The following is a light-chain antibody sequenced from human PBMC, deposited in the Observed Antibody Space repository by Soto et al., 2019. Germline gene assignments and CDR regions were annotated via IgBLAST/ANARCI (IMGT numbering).Light chain of an antibody. Sequence: EIVLTQSPATLSLSPGETATLSCRASQSVRSHLAWFQQKPGQAPRLLMYVVSTRATGMPARFSGSGSGTEFTLIISSLQSEDIADYYCQQYSDWPLTFGGGTKVEIK. V-gene: IGKV3D-15*01. CDR2: VVS. CDR1: QSVRSH. J-gene: IGKJ4*01. CDR3: QQYSDWPLT.